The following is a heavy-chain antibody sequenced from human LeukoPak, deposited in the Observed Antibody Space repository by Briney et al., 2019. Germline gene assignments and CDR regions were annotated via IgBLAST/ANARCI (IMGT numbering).Heavy chain of an antibody. CDR2: IWHDGSEK. D-gene: IGHD6-13*01. V-gene: IGHV3-33*03. CDR3: AGSWGEGWSAP. CDR1: GITFKTYG. J-gene: IGHJ5*02. Sequence: PGRSLRLSCAASGITFKTYGIHWGRQAPRKGLEWVAVIWHDGSEKHYIGSVKGRFTVSWDGSGNSLYLEMNDLRLEDTAVYYCAGSWGEGWSAPWGQGTQVTVSA.